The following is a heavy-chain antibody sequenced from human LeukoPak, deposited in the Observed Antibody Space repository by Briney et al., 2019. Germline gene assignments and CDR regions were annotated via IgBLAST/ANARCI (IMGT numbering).Heavy chain of an antibody. CDR1: GFTFSDYY. D-gene: IGHD2-2*01. J-gene: IGHJ3*02. CDR2: ISSSGSSI. Sequence: PGGFLRLSCAASGFTFSDYYMKWIRQAPGKGLEWVSYISSSGSSIYYADSVKGRFTSSRDNAKNSLYLQMNSVRAEDTAVYYCARVCSNTSCWGAFDIWGQGTMVTVSS. CDR3: ARVCSNTSCWGAFDI. V-gene: IGHV3-11*04.